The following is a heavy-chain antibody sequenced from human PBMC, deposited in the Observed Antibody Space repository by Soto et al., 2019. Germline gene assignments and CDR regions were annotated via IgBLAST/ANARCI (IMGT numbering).Heavy chain of an antibody. Sequence: QVQLVESGGGLVKPGGSLRLSCAASGFTFSDHFMAWIRQAPGKGLEWIAYISRNSRYTNFADSVRGRFTISRDNAKNSLYLQMNDLSAEDTAVYYCATNYQEPSDDAFDVWGQGTMVTVSS. D-gene: IGHD2-2*01. CDR2: ISRNSRYT. CDR3: ATNYQEPSDDAFDV. V-gene: IGHV3-11*06. J-gene: IGHJ3*01. CDR1: GFTFSDHF.